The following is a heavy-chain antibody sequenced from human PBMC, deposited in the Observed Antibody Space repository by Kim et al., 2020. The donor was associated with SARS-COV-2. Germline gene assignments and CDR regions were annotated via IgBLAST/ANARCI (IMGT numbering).Heavy chain of an antibody. CDR2: IVVGSGKT. V-gene: IGHV1-58*02. CDR1: GFTFTSSA. J-gene: IGHJ2*01. CDR3: AALNDSSGYYVNWYFDL. Sequence: SVKVSCKASGFTFTSSAMQWVRQARGQRVEWIGWIVVGSGKTNYAQKFQERVTITRDMSTSTAYMELSNLRSEDTAVYYCAALNDSSGYYVNWYFDLWGRGTLVTVSS. D-gene: IGHD3-22*01.